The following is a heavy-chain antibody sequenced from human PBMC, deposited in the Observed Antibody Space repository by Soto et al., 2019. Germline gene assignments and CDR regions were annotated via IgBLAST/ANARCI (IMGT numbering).Heavy chain of an antibody. J-gene: IGHJ6*02. CDR1: VFTFSSYA. CDR2: IRGSGGST. D-gene: IGHD3-10*01. V-gene: IGHV3-23*01. Sequence: EVQLLESGGGLVQPGGSLRLSCAASVFTFSSYAMSWVRQAPGKGLEWVSSIRGSGGSTQYADSVKGRFTISRDNSKNTLYLQMNSLRAEDTAVYYCAKERTYYYGSGSYHHYGMDVWGQGTTVTVSS. CDR3: AKERTYYYGSGSYHHYGMDV.